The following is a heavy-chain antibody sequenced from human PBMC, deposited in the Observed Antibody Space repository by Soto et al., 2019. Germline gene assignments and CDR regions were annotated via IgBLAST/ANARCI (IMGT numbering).Heavy chain of an antibody. CDR3: ARDRRSGYYEYFQH. V-gene: IGHV1-18*01. CDR2: ISAYNGNT. CDR1: GYTFTSHA. D-gene: IGHD3-22*01. Sequence: ASVKVSCKASGYTFTSHAIHWVRQAPGQRLEWMGWISAYNGNTNYAQKLQGRVTMTTDTSTSTAYMGLRSLRSDDTAVYYCARDRRSGYYEYFQHWGQGTLVTVSS. J-gene: IGHJ1*01.